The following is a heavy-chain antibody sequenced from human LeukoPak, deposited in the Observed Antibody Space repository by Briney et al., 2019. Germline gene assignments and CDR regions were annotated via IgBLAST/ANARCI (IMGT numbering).Heavy chain of an antibody. CDR2: IYYSGST. Sequence: SETLSLTCTVSGGSISSYYWSWIRQPPGKGLEWIGYIYYSGSTNYNPSLKSRVTISVDTSKNQVSLKLRSVTAADTAVYYCARGWYCSSTSCYPCYMDVWGKGTTVTVSS. CDR1: GGSISSYY. D-gene: IGHD2-2*01. V-gene: IGHV4-59*01. J-gene: IGHJ6*03. CDR3: ARGWYCSSTSCYPCYMDV.